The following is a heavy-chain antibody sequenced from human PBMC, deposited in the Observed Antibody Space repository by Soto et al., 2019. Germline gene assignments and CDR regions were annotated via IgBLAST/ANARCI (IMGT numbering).Heavy chain of an antibody. CDR3: ATQGLANYSDCGMAV. Sequence: QVQLVQSGAEVKKPGSSVKVSCKASGGTFSSYAISWVRQAPGQGLEWMGGIIPIFGTANYAQKFQGRGTATAVESTSTAYLALSSLRSEDTAVYYCATQGLANYSDCGMAVWGQGTTVTVSS. CDR2: IIPIFGTA. V-gene: IGHV1-69*12. J-gene: IGHJ6*02. D-gene: IGHD3-3*02. CDR1: GGTFSSYA.